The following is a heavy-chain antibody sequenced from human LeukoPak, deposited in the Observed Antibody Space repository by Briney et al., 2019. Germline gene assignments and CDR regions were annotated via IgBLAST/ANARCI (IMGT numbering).Heavy chain of an antibody. V-gene: IGHV3-21*01. CDR3: ARNFDY. CDR1: GFTFSSYS. J-gene: IGHJ4*02. CDR2: IRTSSSYI. Sequence: GGSMRLSCAASGFTFSSYSMNWVRQAPGEGLEWVSSIRTSSSYIYYADSVKGRFTISRDNAKNSLYLQMNSLRAEDTAVYYCARNFDYWGQGTLVTVSS.